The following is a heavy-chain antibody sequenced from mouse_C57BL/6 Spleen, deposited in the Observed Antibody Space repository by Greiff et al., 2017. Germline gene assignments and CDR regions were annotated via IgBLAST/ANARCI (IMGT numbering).Heavy chain of an antibody. CDR1: GYTFTDYE. D-gene: IGHD2-5*01. CDR2: IDPETGGT. J-gene: IGHJ2*01. CDR3: TRKGGYSNYNYVDY. V-gene: IGHV1-15*01. Sequence: QVQLKESGAELVRPGASVTLSCKASGYTFTDYEMHWVKQTPVHGLEWIGAIDPETGGTAYNQKFKGKAILTVDKSSSTAYMELRSLTSEDSAVYYCTRKGGYSNYNYVDYWGQGTTLTVSS.